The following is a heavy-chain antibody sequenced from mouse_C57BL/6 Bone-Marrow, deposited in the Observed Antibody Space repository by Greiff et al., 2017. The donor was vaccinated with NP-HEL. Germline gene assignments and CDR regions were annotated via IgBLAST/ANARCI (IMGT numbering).Heavy chain of an antibody. CDR1: GYTFTSYD. Sequence: VHLVESGPELVKPGASVKLSCKASGYTFTSYDINWVKQRPGQGLEWIGWIYPRDGSTKYNEKFKGKATLTVDTSSSTAYMELHSLTSEDSAVYFCAREGVTTGDYWGQGTTLTVSS. CDR2: IYPRDGST. J-gene: IGHJ2*01. D-gene: IGHD1-1*01. V-gene: IGHV1-85*01. CDR3: AREGVTTGDY.